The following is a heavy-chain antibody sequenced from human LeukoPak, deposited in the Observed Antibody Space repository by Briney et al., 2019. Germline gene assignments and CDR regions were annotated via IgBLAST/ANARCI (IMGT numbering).Heavy chain of an antibody. D-gene: IGHD4/OR15-4a*01. J-gene: IGHJ4*02. CDR2: ISTGSGRT. CDR3: ASGLYGGVFDN. CDR1: GLTFSNYA. Sequence: GGSLRLSCGMSGLTFSNYAMNWVRQAPGKGLEWISDISTGSGRTYHIESVGGRFTISRDNSRSTLYLQMNSLRADDTGVYYCASGLYGGVFDNWGQGTLVTVSS. V-gene: IGHV3-23*01.